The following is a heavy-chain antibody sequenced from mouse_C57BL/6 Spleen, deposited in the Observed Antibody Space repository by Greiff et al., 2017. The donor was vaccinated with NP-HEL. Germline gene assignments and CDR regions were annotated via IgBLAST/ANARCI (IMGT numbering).Heavy chain of an antibody. V-gene: IGHV1-82*01. CDR2: IYPGDGDT. D-gene: IGHD4-1*01. Sequence: VKLMESGPELVKPGASVKISCKASGYAFSSSWMNWVKQRPGKGLEWIGRIYPGDGDTNYNGKFKGKATLTADKSSSTAYMQLSSLTSEDSAVYFCARSEWDVDYWGQGTTLTVSS. J-gene: IGHJ2*01. CDR3: ARSEWDVDY. CDR1: GYAFSSSW.